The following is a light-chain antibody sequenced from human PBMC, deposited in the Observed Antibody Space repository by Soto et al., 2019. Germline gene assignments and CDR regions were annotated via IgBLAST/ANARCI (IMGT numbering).Light chain of an antibody. V-gene: IGKV1-39*01. CDR2: AAS. J-gene: IGKJ1*01. Sequence: DIQMTQSPSSLSASVGDRVTITCRASQSVTRYLNWYQQKPGKAPKLLIYAASSLQSGVPSRFSGSGSGRDFTLTISSLQPEDFGTYYCQQSYNAPRTFGQGTKVDIK. CDR1: QSVTRY. CDR3: QQSYNAPRT.